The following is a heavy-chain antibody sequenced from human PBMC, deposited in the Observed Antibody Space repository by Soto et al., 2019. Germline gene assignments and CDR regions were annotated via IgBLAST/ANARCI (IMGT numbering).Heavy chain of an antibody. CDR1: GFTFSNYG. J-gene: IGHJ4*02. D-gene: IGHD3-9*01. CDR2: ISYDVGNK. Sequence: GSLRLSCAASGFTFSNYGMHWVRQAPGKGLEWVAVISYDVGNKYYADSVKGRFTISRDNSKNTLYLQMNSLRAEDTAVYYCAKDLLRYFDWSPLDYWGLGTLVTVSS. CDR3: AKDLLRYFDWSPLDY. V-gene: IGHV3-30*18.